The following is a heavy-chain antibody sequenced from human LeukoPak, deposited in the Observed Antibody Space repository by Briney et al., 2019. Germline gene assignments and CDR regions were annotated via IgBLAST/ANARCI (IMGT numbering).Heavy chain of an antibody. CDR1: GGSISSGGYY. J-gene: IGHJ4*02. Sequence: SETLSLTCTVSGGSISSGGYYWSWIRQHPGKGPEWIGYIYYSGSTYYNPSLKSRVTISVDTSENQFSLKLSSVTAADTAVYYCARDHRAVFDYWGQGTLVTVSS. V-gene: IGHV4-31*03. CDR2: IYYSGST. CDR3: ARDHRAVFDY.